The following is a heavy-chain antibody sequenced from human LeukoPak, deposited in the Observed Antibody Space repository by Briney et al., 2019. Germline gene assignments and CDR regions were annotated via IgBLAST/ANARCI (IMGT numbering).Heavy chain of an antibody. Sequence: SVKVSCKASGGTFSSYAISWVRQAPGQGLEWMGGIIPIFGTANYAQKFQGRVTITADESTSTAYMELSSLRSEDTAVYYSARPLDVDTAMVRLDYWGQGTLVTVSS. CDR3: ARPLDVDTAMVRLDY. J-gene: IGHJ4*02. CDR1: GGTFSSYA. D-gene: IGHD5-18*01. CDR2: IIPIFGTA. V-gene: IGHV1-69*13.